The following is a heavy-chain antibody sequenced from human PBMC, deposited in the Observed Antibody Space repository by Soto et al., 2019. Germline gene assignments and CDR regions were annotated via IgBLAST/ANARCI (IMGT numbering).Heavy chain of an antibody. J-gene: IGHJ5*02. D-gene: IGHD2-8*01. CDR2: ISYDGSNK. Sequence: GGSLRLSCAASGFTFSSYGMHWVRQAPGKGLEWVAVISYDGSNKYYADSVKGRFTISRDNSKNTLYLQMNSLRAEDTAVYYCAKGDHPPLGYCTNGVCYGGFDPWGQGTLVTVSS. CDR3: AKGDHPPLGYCTNGVCYGGFDP. V-gene: IGHV3-30*18. CDR1: GFTFSSYG.